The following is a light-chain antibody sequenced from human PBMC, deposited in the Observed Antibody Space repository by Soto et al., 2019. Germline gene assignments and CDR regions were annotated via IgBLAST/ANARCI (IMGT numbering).Light chain of an antibody. CDR2: GAS. V-gene: IGKV1-39*01. CDR3: QQSYMTTIT. CDR1: QNISTS. Sequence: DIQMTQSPSSLSASIGDRITITCRASQNISTSLEWYQQKPGKAPKLLIYGASTLRSGVPSTFSGSGSGTDFTLTISSLQPEDFASYYCQQSYMTTITFGQGHDWTLN. J-gene: IGKJ5*01.